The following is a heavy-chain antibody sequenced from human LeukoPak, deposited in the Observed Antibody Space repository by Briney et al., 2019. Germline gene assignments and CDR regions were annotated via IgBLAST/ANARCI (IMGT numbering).Heavy chain of an antibody. D-gene: IGHD5-12*01. V-gene: IGHV3-7*01. J-gene: IGHJ6*02. CDR3: AKDQFVSSGGYDYYYYYGMDV. CDR1: GFTFSNAW. Sequence: PGGSLRLSCAASGFTFSNAWMSWVRQAPGKGLEWVANIKQDGSEKYYVDSVKGRFTISRDNSKNTLYLQMNSQRAEDTAVYYCAKDQFVSSGGYDYYYYYGMDVWGQGTTVTVSS. CDR2: IKQDGSEK.